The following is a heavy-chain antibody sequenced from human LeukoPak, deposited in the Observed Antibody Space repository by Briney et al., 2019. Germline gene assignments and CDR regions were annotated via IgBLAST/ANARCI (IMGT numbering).Heavy chain of an antibody. D-gene: IGHD6-19*01. J-gene: IGHJ4*02. Sequence: PSKTLSLTCTVSGGSISSSYWSWIRQPPGKGLEWIGYIYYSGGTNYNPSLKSRVTISVDTSQNQFSLNLSSVTAADTAVYYCARGSYSSGWYRDDYWGQGTLVTVSS. CDR1: GGSISSSY. CDR2: IYYSGGT. CDR3: ARGSYSSGWYRDDY. V-gene: IGHV4-59*01.